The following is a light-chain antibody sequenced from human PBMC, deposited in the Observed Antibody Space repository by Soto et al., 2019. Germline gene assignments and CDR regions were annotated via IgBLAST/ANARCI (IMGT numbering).Light chain of an antibody. Sequence: DIQMTQSPSTPSASVGDRVTITCRASQGISSYLAWYQQKPGKAPKLLIYAASSLQSGVPSRFSGSGSWTEFSLTISSLQPEDYATYYCQQLNSYPPWTFGQGTKVDI. CDR1: QGISSY. CDR2: AAS. V-gene: IGKV1-9*01. CDR3: QQLNSYPPWT. J-gene: IGKJ1*01.